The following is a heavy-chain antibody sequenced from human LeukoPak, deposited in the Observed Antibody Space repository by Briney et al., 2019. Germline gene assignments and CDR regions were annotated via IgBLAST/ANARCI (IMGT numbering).Heavy chain of an antibody. CDR2: INHSGST. CDR3: ARCGYHRGSNYYYYMDV. Sequence: SETLSLTCAVSGGSFSGYYWSWIRQPPGKGLEWIGEINHSGSTNYNPSLKSRVTISVDTSKNQFSLKLTSVTAADTAVYYCARCGYHRGSNYYYYMDVWGKGTTVTVSS. V-gene: IGHV4-34*01. D-gene: IGHD3-16*01. CDR1: GGSFSGYY. J-gene: IGHJ6*03.